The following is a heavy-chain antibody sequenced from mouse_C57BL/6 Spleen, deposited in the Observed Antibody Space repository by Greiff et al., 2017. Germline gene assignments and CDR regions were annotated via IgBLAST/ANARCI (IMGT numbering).Heavy chain of an antibody. Sequence: VQLQQSGAELVRPGASVKLSCTASGFNIKDDYMHWVKQRPEQGLEWIGWIDPENGDTEYASKFQGTATITADTSSNTAYLQLSSLTSEDTAVYYCTTRDYADYWGQGTTLTVSS. J-gene: IGHJ2*01. CDR2: IDPENGDT. CDR3: TTRDYADY. D-gene: IGHD2-4*01. V-gene: IGHV14-4*01. CDR1: GFNIKDDY.